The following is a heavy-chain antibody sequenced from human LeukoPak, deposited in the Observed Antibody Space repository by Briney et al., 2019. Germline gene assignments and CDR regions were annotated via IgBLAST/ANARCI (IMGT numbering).Heavy chain of an antibody. J-gene: IGHJ4*02. CDR1: GFTFSTYA. Sequence: PGGSLRLSCAASGFTFSTYAMSWARQAPGKGLEWVSAISGSGRSTYYTDSVKGRFTISRDNSKNTLYLQMNSLRAEDTAVYYCAKATGYSHSWWGDYFDYWGQGTLVTVSS. V-gene: IGHV3-23*01. CDR2: ISGSGRST. CDR3: AKATGYSHSWWGDYFDY. D-gene: IGHD6-13*01.